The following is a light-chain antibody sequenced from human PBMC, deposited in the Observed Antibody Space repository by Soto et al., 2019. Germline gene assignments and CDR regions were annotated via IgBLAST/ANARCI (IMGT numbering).Light chain of an antibody. J-gene: IGKJ1*01. V-gene: IGKV1-39*01. CDR3: QQSYSTRWT. CDR1: QSISSY. CDR2: AAS. Sequence: DIPMTQSPSSLSASVGDRVTITCRASQSISSYLNWYQQKPGKAPKLLIYAASSLQSGVPSRFSGSGSGTDFTLTISSLQPEDFATYYCQQSYSTRWTFGQGTKVKIK.